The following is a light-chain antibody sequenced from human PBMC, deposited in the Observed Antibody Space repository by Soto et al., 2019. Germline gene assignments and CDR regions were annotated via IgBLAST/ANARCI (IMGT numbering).Light chain of an antibody. V-gene: IGKV3-11*01. CDR2: DAS. CDR3: QQRSNWPPT. Sequence: EIVLTQSPAALSLSPGEGATLSCRASQSVSTSLAWYQQKPGQAPRLLIYDASNRATGIPARFSGSGSGTDFTLTISSLAPEDFAVYYCQQRSNWPPTFGQGTKLEIK. J-gene: IGKJ2*01. CDR1: QSVSTS.